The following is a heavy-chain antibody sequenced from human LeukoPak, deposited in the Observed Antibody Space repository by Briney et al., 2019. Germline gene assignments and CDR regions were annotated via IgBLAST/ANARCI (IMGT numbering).Heavy chain of an antibody. J-gene: IGHJ4*03. Sequence: PGGSLRLSCAASGFTFSSYWMSWVRQATGKGLEWVANIKQEGREKYYVDSVKGRFTISRHNAKHSLYLQMNRLRAEGTAVYYCASVAEKWLRWRFRYWGQGTL. D-gene: IGHD5-12*01. V-gene: IGHV3-7*05. CDR1: GFTFSSYW. CDR3: ASVAEKWLRWRFRY. CDR2: IKQEGREK.